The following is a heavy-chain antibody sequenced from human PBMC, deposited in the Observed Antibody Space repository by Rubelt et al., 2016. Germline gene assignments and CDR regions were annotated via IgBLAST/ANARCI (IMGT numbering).Heavy chain of an antibody. CDR2: IDPSGGAT. Sequence: GASVKISCKASGYSFTTYYMHWVRQAPGQGLEWMVMIDPSGGATNYAQKFQGRITITSDTSTSTVYLDLSSLRSEDTAVYYCAREPASTCYFDFWGQGTLVTVSS. J-gene: IGHJ4*02. CDR1: GYSFTTYY. V-gene: IGHV1-46*01. CDR3: AREPASTCYFDF. D-gene: IGHD2/OR15-2a*01.